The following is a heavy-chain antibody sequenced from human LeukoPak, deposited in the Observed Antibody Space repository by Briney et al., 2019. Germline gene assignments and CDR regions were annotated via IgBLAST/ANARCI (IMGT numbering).Heavy chain of an antibody. CDR2: IDTYSGKT. CDR1: GYTYTTDG. V-gene: IGHV1-18*01. CDR3: ARDRGIAEADSCDP. D-gene: IGHD6-13*01. Sequence: GASVTVSCKASGYTYTTDGISWVRQAPGQGLEWMGWIDTYSGKTNYAQKFQGRVTMTSDTSTSTAYMELRSLRSDDTAVYYCARDRGIAEADSCDPWGQGTLVTVSS. J-gene: IGHJ5*02.